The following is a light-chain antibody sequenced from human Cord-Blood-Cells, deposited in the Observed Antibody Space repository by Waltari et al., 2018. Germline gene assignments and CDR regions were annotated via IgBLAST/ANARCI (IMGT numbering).Light chain of an antibody. CDR2: DNN. CDR1: RTTRGSNL. J-gene: IGLJ2*01. Sequence: SVMTPPPSAYAAPGLKITTYFSRRRTTRGSNLLISYQQLPGTAPKLLIYDNNKRPSGIPDRFSGSKSGTSATLGITGLQTGDEADYYCGTWDSSLSAVVFGGGTKLTVL. V-gene: IGLV1-51*01. CDR3: GTWDSSLSAVV.